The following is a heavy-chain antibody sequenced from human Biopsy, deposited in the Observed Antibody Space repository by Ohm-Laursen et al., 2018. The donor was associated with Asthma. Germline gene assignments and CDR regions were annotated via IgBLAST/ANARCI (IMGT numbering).Heavy chain of an antibody. CDR3: ARTYYDFLTGQVKDVFGV. CDR2: VNTGNGDT. Sequence: ASVKASCKASGYNFISFAIHWVRQAPGQRLEWMGWVNTGNGDTKYSRKFQGRVTITRDTSASTAYMELRSLRSEDTATYYCARTYYDFLTGQVKDVFGVWGQGTMVTVSS. V-gene: IGHV1-3*04. J-gene: IGHJ3*01. CDR1: GYNFISFA. D-gene: IGHD3-9*01.